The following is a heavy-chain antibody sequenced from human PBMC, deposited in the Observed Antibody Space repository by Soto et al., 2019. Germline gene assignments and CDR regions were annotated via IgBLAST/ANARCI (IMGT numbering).Heavy chain of an antibody. CDR3: ARPVCTGGTCHWYFDH. D-gene: IGHD2-15*01. CDR2: VYYDGDT. Sequence: QLQLQESGPGLVKASETLSLTCTVSGVSVTGGLYYWGWVRQPPGKGLEWIGSVYYDGDTLYSPSLKGQVIISLDTFKNEFSLRLTSVTAADTALYYCARPVCTGGTCHWYFDHWGRGNLVSVSS. J-gene: IGHJ2*01. CDR1: GVSVTGGLYY. V-gene: IGHV4-39*01.